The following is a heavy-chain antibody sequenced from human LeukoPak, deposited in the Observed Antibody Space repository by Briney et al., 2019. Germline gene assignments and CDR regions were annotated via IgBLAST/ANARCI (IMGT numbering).Heavy chain of an antibody. CDR1: GFTFSSYG. Sequence: PGGSLRLSCAASGFTFSSYGMHWVRQAPGKGLEWVAFIRYDGSNKYYADSVKGRFTISRDNSKNTLYLQMNSLGAEDTAVYYCAKGYYDYVWGSYYSDYWGQGTLVTVSS. J-gene: IGHJ4*02. V-gene: IGHV3-30*02. CDR3: AKGYYDYVWGSYYSDY. D-gene: IGHD3-16*01. CDR2: IRYDGSNK.